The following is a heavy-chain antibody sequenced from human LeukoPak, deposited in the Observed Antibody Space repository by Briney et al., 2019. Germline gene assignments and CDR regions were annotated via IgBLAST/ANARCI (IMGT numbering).Heavy chain of an antibody. CDR3: ARGRNTMVRGALGAETRYYYSYYMDV. Sequence: SETLSLTCAVYGVSFSGYYWSWIRQPPGKGLEWIGEINHSESTNYNPSLKSRVTISVDTSKNQFSLKLSSVTAADTAVYYCARGRNTMVRGALGAETRYYYSYYMDVWGKGTTVTVSS. J-gene: IGHJ6*03. CDR1: GVSFSGYY. V-gene: IGHV4-34*01. D-gene: IGHD3-10*01. CDR2: INHSEST.